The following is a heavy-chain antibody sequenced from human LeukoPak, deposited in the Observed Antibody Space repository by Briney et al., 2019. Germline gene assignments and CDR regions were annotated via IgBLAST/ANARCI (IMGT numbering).Heavy chain of an antibody. Sequence: PGGSLRLSCVVSGFTFSTDWMTWVRQAPGKGLEWVANIKPDGSDKYYVDSVKGRFTISRDNAKNSLFLQMNTLRAEDTAVYYCARDSGYYLRPFDYWGQGTLVTVSS. V-gene: IGHV3-7*01. J-gene: IGHJ4*02. CDR3: ARDSGYYLRPFDY. D-gene: IGHD3-10*01. CDR2: IKPDGSDK. CDR1: GFTFSTDW.